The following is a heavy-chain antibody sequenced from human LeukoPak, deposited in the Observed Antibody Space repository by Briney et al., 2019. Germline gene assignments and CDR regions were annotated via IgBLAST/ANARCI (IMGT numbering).Heavy chain of an antibody. Sequence: SVKVSCKASGGTFSSYAISWVRQAPGQGLEWMGGIIPIFGTANYAQKFQGRVTITTDESTSTAYMELSGLRSEDTAVYYCAGGDTYYYDSSGYNTNYYYYYYMDVWGKGTTVTVSS. J-gene: IGHJ6*03. CDR2: IIPIFGTA. CDR3: AGGDTYYYDSSGYNTNYYYYYYMDV. D-gene: IGHD3-22*01. V-gene: IGHV1-69*05. CDR1: GGTFSSYA.